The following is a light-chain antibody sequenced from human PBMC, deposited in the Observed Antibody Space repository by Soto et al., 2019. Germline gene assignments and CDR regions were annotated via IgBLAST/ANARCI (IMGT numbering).Light chain of an antibody. V-gene: IGKV1-9*01. J-gene: IGKJ5*01. CDR3: QQLDSYPIT. CDR2: AAS. Sequence: IQLTQSPSSLSASVGDRVTITCRASQGIGRYLAWYQQKPGKAPKLLIYAASTLRSGVPSRFSGSGSGTDLTLTISSLQPEDFATYYCQQLDSYPITCGQGPRLEIK. CDR1: QGIGRY.